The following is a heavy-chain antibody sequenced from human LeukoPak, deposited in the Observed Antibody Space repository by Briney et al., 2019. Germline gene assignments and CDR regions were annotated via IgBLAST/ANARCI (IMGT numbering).Heavy chain of an antibody. Sequence: GGSLRLSCAASGFTFSSYSMNWARQSPQKGLEWVSYIRSRSSTIYYADSVKGRFTISRDNAKNSLYLQMNSLRAEDTAVYYCARDRLVVVVISYYYGMDVWGQGTTVTVSS. CDR3: ARDRLVVVVISYYYGMDV. CDR1: GFTFSSYS. CDR2: IRSRSSTI. J-gene: IGHJ6*02. D-gene: IGHD3-22*01. V-gene: IGHV3-48*04.